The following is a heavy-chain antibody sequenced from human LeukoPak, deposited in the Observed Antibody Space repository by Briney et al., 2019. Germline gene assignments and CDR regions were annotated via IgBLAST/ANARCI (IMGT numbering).Heavy chain of an antibody. J-gene: IGHJ4*02. CDR1: GYNFIVYY. D-gene: IGHD2-15*01. Sequence: ASVKVSCKASGYNFIVYYIHWLRQAPGHGLEWMGWIDPRTGDTHYAQQFRGRFSLTMDTSSSTAYMDLSRLTSDDTAIYFCAKDWEMRYWQGGFDSWGQGTLLTVSS. V-gene: IGHV1-2*02. CDR3: AKDWEMRYWQGGFDS. CDR2: IDPRTGDT.